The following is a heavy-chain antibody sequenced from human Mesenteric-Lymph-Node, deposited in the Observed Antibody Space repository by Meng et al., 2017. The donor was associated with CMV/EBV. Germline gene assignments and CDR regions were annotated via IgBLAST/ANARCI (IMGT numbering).Heavy chain of an antibody. J-gene: IGHJ4*02. Sequence: GGSLRLSCAASGFTFSDYYMSWIRQAPGKGLEWVSSISSSSSYIYYADSVKGRFTISRDNSKNTLYLQMNSLRAEDTAVYYCAKDLVTWYSYGYCFDYWGQGTLVTVSS. D-gene: IGHD5-18*01. CDR3: AKDLVTWYSYGYCFDY. CDR2: ISSSSSYI. V-gene: IGHV3-11*05. CDR1: GFTFSDYY.